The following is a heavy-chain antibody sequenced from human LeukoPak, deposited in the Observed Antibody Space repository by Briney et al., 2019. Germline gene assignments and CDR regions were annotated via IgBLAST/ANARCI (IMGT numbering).Heavy chain of an antibody. CDR3: ARRIGYCSSTSCLPYYYGMDV. CDR1: GGSFSGYY. D-gene: IGHD2-2*01. J-gene: IGHJ6*02. CDR2: INHSGST. Sequence: PSETLSLTCAVYGGSFSGYYWSWIRQPPGKGLEWIGEINHSGSTNYNPSLKSRVTISVDTSKNQFSLKLSSVTAADTAVYYCARRIGYCSSTSCLPYYYGMDVWGQGTTVTVSS. V-gene: IGHV4-34*01.